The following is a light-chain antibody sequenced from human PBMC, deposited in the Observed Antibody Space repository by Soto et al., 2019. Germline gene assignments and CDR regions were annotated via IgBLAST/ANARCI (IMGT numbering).Light chain of an antibody. CDR1: QSVSSS. J-gene: IGKJ4*01. CDR3: QQRYNWPLT. V-gene: IGKV3-11*01. Sequence: EIVLTQSPATLSLSPGERATLSCRASQSVSSSLAWYQQKPGQAPRLLIYGASNGAAGIPARFSGTGSGSVFTLTISSLEPDDFAVYYCQQRYNWPLTFGGGTKVEIK. CDR2: GAS.